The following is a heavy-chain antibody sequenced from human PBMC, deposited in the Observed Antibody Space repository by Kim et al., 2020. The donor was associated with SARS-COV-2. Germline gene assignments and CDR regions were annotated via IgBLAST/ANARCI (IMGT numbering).Heavy chain of an antibody. CDR1: GFTFSGSA. V-gene: IGHV3-73*01. CDR2: IRSKANSYAT. CDR3: TRPSSGWYPADY. J-gene: IGHJ4*02. Sequence: GGSLRLSCAASGFTFSGSAMHWVRQASGKGLEWVGRIRSKANSYATAYAASVKGRFTISRDDSKNTAYLQMNSLKTEDTAVYYCTRPSSGWYPADYWGQGTLVTVSS. D-gene: IGHD6-19*01.